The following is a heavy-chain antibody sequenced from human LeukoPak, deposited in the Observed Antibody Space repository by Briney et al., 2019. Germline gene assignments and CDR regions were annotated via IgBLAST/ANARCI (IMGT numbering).Heavy chain of an antibody. Sequence: SETLSLTCTVSGGSISSSSYYWSWIRQPPGKGLEWIGYIYYSGSTNYNPSLKSRVTISVDTSKNQFSLKLSSVTAADTAVYYCARDRERGAFDIWGQGTMVTVSS. CDR2: IYYSGST. V-gene: IGHV4-61*01. CDR1: GGSISSSSYY. CDR3: ARDRERGAFDI. J-gene: IGHJ3*02.